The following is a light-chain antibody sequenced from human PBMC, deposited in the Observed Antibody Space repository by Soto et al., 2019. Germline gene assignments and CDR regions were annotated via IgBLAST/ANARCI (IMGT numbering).Light chain of an antibody. Sequence: DIQMTQSPSSLSASVGDRVTIACRASQSISTYLNWYQQKPGKAPKLLIYAASNLQSGVPSRFSGSGSGTDFTLTISSLQPEDFATYYCQQSYNTPYTFGQGTKLGIK. V-gene: IGKV1-39*01. CDR3: QQSYNTPYT. CDR1: QSISTY. CDR2: AAS. J-gene: IGKJ2*01.